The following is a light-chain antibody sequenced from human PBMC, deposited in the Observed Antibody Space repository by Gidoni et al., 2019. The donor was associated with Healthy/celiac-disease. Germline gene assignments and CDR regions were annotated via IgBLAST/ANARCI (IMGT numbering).Light chain of an antibody. CDR3: QQYGSSSVA. CDR1: QSVSSSY. CDR2: GAS. J-gene: IGKJ1*01. Sequence: EIVLTPSPGTLSLSPGERATVSCSAIQSVSSSYLAWYQQKPGQAPRLLIYGASSRATGIPDRFSGSGSGTDFTLTISRLEPEDFAVYYCQQYGSSSVAFGQGTKVEIK. V-gene: IGKV3-20*01.